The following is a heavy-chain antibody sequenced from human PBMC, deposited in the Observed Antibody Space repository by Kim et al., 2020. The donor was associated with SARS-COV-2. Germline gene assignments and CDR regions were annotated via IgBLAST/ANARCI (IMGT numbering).Heavy chain of an antibody. Sequence: PEKGRVTISTDKSKNTLYLQMGSLRAEDMAVYYCTASWGYSGYDTSFDYWGQGTLVTVSS. D-gene: IGHD5-12*01. J-gene: IGHJ4*02. CDR3: TASWGYSGYDTSFDY. V-gene: IGHV3-64*01.